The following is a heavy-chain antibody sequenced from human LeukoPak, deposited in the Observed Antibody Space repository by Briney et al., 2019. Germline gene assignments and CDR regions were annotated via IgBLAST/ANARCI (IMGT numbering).Heavy chain of an antibody. CDR3: ARDYYDSSASFDY. Sequence: GESLKISCEGSGYSFTNYWISWVRQMPGKGLEWMGRIDPSDSYTNYSPSSQGHVTISADKSISTAYLQWSSLKASDTAMYYCARDYYDSSASFDYWGQGTLVTVSS. CDR1: GYSFTNYW. CDR2: IDPSDSYT. V-gene: IGHV5-10-1*01. D-gene: IGHD3-22*01. J-gene: IGHJ4*02.